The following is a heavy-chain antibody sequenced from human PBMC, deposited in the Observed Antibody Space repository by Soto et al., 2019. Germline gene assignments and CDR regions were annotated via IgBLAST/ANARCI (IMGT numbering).Heavy chain of an antibody. D-gene: IGHD4-4*01. CDR1: GFSFSTYG. V-gene: IGHV3-30*03. J-gene: IGHJ5*02. CDR2: ISNDGSNK. Sequence: GGSLRLSCAASGFSFSTYGMHWVRQAPGKGLEWVAFISNDGSNKYYADSVKGRFTISRDNSKNTLYLQMNSLRAEDTAVYYCARDPRNLGLDPWGLGTLVTVSS. CDR3: ARDPRNLGLDP.